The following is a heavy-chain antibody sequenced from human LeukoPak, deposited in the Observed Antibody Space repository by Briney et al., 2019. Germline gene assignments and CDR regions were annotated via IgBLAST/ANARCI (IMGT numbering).Heavy chain of an antibody. CDR3: ARVPTLTYYYEGSGYPS. Sequence: GGSLRLSCVASGFTFNNYAMSWVRQAPGQGLEWVSYISSSSSTIYYADYVKGRFTISRDNAKNSLYLQMNSLRAEDPAVYYCARVPTLTYYYEGSGYPSWGQGTLVTVSS. D-gene: IGHD3-22*01. V-gene: IGHV3-48*01. CDR2: ISSSSSTI. CDR1: GFTFNNYA. J-gene: IGHJ4*02.